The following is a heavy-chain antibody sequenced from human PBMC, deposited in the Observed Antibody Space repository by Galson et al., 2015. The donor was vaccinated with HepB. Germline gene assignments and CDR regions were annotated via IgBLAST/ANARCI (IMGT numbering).Heavy chain of an antibody. CDR1: GYSFTSYW. CDR3: AREWRPTHYYDSSGYTQFDY. Sequence: QSGAEVKKPGESLKISCKGSGYSFTSYWIGWVRQMPGKGLEWMGIIYPGDSDTRFSPSFQGQVTISADKSISTAYLQWSSLKASDTAMYYCAREWRPTHYYDSSGYTQFDYWGQGTLVTVSS. J-gene: IGHJ4*02. CDR2: IYPGDSDT. D-gene: IGHD3-22*01. V-gene: IGHV5-51*03.